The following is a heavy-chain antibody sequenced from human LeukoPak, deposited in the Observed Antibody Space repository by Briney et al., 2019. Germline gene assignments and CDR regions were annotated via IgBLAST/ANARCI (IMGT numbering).Heavy chain of an antibody. CDR2: ISSSSSTI. D-gene: IGHD6-6*01. V-gene: IGHV3-48*01. Sequence: PGGSLRLSCAASGFTFSSYSMNWVRQAPGKGLEWVSYISSSSSTIYYADSVKGRFTISRDNAKNSLYLQVNSLRAEDTAVYYCAREGMYSSSGVDYWGQGTLVTVSS. J-gene: IGHJ4*02. CDR3: AREGMYSSSGVDY. CDR1: GFTFSSYS.